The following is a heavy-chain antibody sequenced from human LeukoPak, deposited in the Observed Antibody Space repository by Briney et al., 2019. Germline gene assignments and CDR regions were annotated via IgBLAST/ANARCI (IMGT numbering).Heavy chain of an antibody. J-gene: IGHJ4*02. Sequence: ASVKVSCKVSGYTLTELSMYWVRQAPGQGLEWMGGIIPIFGTANYAQKFQGRVTITADKSTSTAYMELSSLRSEDTAVYYCARSSIIAAAGPYYFDYWGQGTLVTVSS. CDR1: GYTLTELS. CDR2: IIPIFGTA. D-gene: IGHD6-13*01. V-gene: IGHV1-69*06. CDR3: ARSSIIAAAGPYYFDY.